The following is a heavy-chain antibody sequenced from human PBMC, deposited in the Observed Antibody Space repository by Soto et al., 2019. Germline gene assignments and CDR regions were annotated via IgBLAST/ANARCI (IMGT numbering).Heavy chain of an antibody. V-gene: IGHV1-8*01. Sequence: ASVKVSCKASGYTFTSYDINWVRQATGQGLEWMGWMNPNSGKTGYAQKFQGRVTMTRNTSISTAYMELSSLRSEDTAVYYCARGRRLVVVPAAMRGMDVWGQGTTVTVSS. D-gene: IGHD2-2*01. CDR1: GYTFTSYD. CDR3: ARGRRLVVVPAAMRGMDV. CDR2: MNPNSGKT. J-gene: IGHJ6*02.